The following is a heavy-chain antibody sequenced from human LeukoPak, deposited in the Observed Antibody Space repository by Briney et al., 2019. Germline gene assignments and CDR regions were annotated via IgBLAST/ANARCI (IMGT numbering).Heavy chain of an antibody. CDR3: AKAVGLLGSMPDY. J-gene: IGHJ4*02. CDR2: IRYDGSNK. V-gene: IGHV3-30*02. D-gene: IGHD1-26*01. CDR1: GFTFSSYG. Sequence: PWGSLRLSCAASGFTFSSYGMHWVRQAPGKGLEWVAFIRYDGSNKYYADSVKGRFTISRDNSKNTLYLQMNSLRAEDTAVYYCAKAVGLLGSMPDYWGQGTLVTVSS.